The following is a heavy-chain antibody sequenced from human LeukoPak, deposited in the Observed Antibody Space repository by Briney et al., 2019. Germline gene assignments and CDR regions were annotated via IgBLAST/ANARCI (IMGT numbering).Heavy chain of an antibody. CDR2: IIPIFGTA. V-gene: IGHV1-69*05. D-gene: IGHD6-13*01. CDR1: GGTFSSYA. CDR3: ARVGYSSSFYYYYMDV. Sequence: ASVKVSCKASGGTFSSYAISWVRQAPGQGLEWMGGIIPIFGTANYAQKFQGRVTITTDESTSTAYMELSSLRSEDTAVYYCARVGYSSSFYYYYMDVWGKGTTVTVSS. J-gene: IGHJ6*03.